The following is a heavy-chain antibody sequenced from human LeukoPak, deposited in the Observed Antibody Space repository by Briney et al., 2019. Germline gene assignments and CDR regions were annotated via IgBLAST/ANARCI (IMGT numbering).Heavy chain of an antibody. V-gene: IGHV3-21*01. CDR1: GFTFNNYN. CDR2: ISRSGLSV. D-gene: IGHD3-22*01. CDR3: ARRYDSSGFSIDYYYAMDV. Sequence: GGSLRLSCAASGFTFNNYNMNWFRQAPGKGLEWVSSISRSGLSVFSADSVKGRFTISRDSAKTSLYLQMNSLRAEDTAVYYCARRYDSSGFSIDYYYAMDVWGQGTTVTVSS. J-gene: IGHJ6*02.